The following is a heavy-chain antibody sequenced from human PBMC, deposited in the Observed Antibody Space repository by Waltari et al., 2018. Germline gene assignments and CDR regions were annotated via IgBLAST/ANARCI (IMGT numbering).Heavy chain of an antibody. J-gene: IGHJ4*02. V-gene: IGHV4-39*01. D-gene: IGHD6-13*01. CDR2: IYYSGST. CDR1: GGSISNSSYY. CDR3: ARLTRGYSSTYDY. Sequence: QLQLQESGPGLVKPSETLSLTCTVSGGSISNSSYYWGWIRQPPGKGLEWIGSIYYSGSTYYNPSLKSRVTISVDTSKNQFSLKLSSVTAADTAVYYCARLTRGYSSTYDYWGQGTLVTVSS.